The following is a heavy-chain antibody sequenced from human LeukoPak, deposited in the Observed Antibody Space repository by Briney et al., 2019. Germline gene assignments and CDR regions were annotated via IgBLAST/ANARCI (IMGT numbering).Heavy chain of an antibody. CDR1: GFTFSSYA. CDR2: ISGSGGST. D-gene: IGHD3-22*01. J-gene: IGHJ4*02. Sequence: PGGSLRLSCAASGFTFSSYAMGWVRQAPGKGLEWVSAISGSGGSTYYADSVKGRFTISRDNSKNTLYLQMNSLRAEDTAVYYCAKTAYDSSGYYNGFDYWGQGTLVTVSS. CDR3: AKTAYDSSGYYNGFDY. V-gene: IGHV3-23*01.